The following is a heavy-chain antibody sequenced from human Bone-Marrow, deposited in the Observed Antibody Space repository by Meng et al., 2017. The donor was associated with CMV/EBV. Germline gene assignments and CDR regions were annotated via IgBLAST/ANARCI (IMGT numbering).Heavy chain of an antibody. D-gene: IGHD6-19*01. CDR2: IYYSGST. J-gene: IGHJ5*02. CDR1: GGTISSSSYY. Sequence: GGTISSSSYYWGWIRQPPGKGLEWIGSIYYSGSTYYNPSLKSRVNISVDTSKNQFSLKLSSVTAADTAVYYCARPSYSSGWYWFDPWGQGTLVTVSS. CDR3: ARPSYSSGWYWFDP. V-gene: IGHV4-39*07.